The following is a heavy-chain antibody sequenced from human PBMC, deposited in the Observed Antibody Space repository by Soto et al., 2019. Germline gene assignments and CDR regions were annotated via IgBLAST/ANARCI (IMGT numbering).Heavy chain of an antibody. CDR3: AKDNNVGAFDP. D-gene: IGHD3-10*01. CDR1: RFTFSSYG. Sequence: GGSLRLSCAASRFTFSSYGMHWVRQAPGKGLEWVAVISYDGSNKYYADSVKGRFTISRDNSKNTLYLQMNSLRAEDTAVYYCAKDNNVGAFDPWGQGTLVTVSS. J-gene: IGHJ5*02. CDR2: ISYDGSNK. V-gene: IGHV3-30*18.